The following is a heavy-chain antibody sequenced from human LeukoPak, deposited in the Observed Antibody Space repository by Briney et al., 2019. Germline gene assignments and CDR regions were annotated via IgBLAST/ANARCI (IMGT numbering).Heavy chain of an antibody. CDR2: ILALFGTT. J-gene: IGHJ4*02. D-gene: IGHD2-15*01. Sequence: ASVKVSCKASGGTFKSFGISWVRQAPGQGLEWMGGILALFGTTKYAEKFQGRVTITTDEFTSTAYMELSSLRSEDTAIYYCARDHCSPGTCLGGHWGQGTLVTVSS. V-gene: IGHV1-69*05. CDR3: ARDHCSPGTCLGGH. CDR1: GGTFKSFG.